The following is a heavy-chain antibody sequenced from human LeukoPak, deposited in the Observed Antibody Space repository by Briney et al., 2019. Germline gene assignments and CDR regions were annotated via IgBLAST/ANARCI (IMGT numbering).Heavy chain of an antibody. CDR1: GFTFRSYD. V-gene: IGHV3-21*01. J-gene: IGHJ4*02. CDR3: ATYSSGPVHFDY. Sequence: GGSLRLSCAASGFTFRSYDMSWVRQAPGKGLEWVSSISSSSSYIYYADSVKGRFTISRDNAKNSLYLQMNSLRAEDTAVYYCATYSSGPVHFDYWGQGTLVTVSS. CDR2: ISSSSSYI. D-gene: IGHD3-22*01.